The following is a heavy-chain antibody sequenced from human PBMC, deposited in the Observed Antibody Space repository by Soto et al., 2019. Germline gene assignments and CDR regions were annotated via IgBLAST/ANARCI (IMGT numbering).Heavy chain of an antibody. CDR2: ISGSGGST. CDR1: GFTFSSYA. Sequence: EVQLLESGGGLVQPGGSLRLSCAASGFTFSSYAMSWVRQAPGKGLEWVSAISGSGGSTYYADSVKGRFTISRDNSKNTLYLQMNSLRAEDTAVYYCAKDLGPYCGGDCYSVFSYWGQGTLVTVSS. J-gene: IGHJ4*02. V-gene: IGHV3-23*01. CDR3: AKDLGPYCGGDCYSVFSY. D-gene: IGHD2-21*02.